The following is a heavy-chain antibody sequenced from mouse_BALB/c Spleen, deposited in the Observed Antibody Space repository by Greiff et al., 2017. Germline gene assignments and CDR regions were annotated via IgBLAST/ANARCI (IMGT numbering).Heavy chain of an antibody. CDR3: AREEDDGYSYAMDY. D-gene: IGHD2-3*01. Sequence: EVQLVESGGGLVKPGGSLKLSCAASGFTFSDYYMYWVRQTPEKRLEWVATISDGGSYTYYPDSVKGRFTISRDNAKNNLYLQMSSLKSEDTAMYYCAREEDDGYSYAMDYWGQGTSVTVSS. CDR1: GFTFSDYY. J-gene: IGHJ4*01. CDR2: ISDGGSYT. V-gene: IGHV5-4*02.